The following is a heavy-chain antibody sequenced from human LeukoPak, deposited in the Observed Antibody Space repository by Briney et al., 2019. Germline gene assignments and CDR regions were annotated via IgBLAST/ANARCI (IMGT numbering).Heavy chain of an antibody. CDR2: IIPIFGTA. Sequence: GASVKVSCKASGYTFTSYAMNWVRQAPGQGLEWMGGIIPIFGTANYAQKFQGRVTITTDESTSTAYMELSSLRSEDTAVYYCARDRALFYSSSWYTGHYYYMDVWGKGTTVTVSS. CDR1: GYTFTSYA. V-gene: IGHV1-69*05. J-gene: IGHJ6*03. CDR3: ARDRALFYSSSWYTGHYYYMDV. D-gene: IGHD6-13*01.